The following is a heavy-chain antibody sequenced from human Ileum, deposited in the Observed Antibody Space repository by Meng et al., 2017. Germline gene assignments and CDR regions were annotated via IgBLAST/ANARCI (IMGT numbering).Heavy chain of an antibody. D-gene: IGHD2/OR15-2a*01. J-gene: IGHJ4*02. CDR2: INNGGSAT. CDR1: GFTFSIYA. Sequence: EEELLGFGGGVVQPGGSLRLSCTASGFTFSIYAMSGVRQASGKGLEWVSGINNGGSATYYADSVKGRFTISRDNSKNTLYMQMNSLRVEDTAVYYCANGHSPNYWGQGTLVTVSS. CDR3: ANGHSPNY. V-gene: IGHV3-23*01.